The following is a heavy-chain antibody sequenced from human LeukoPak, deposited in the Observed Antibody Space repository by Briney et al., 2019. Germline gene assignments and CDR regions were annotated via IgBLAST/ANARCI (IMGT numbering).Heavy chain of an antibody. CDR2: ISGGST. CDR3: LLDWHYNWFDP. Sequence: GGSLRLSCAASGFTVSSNEMSWVRQAPGKGLEWVSSISGGSTYYADSRKVRFTISRDNYKNTLHLQMTSLRAEDTAVLGALLDWHYNWFDPWGQGTLVTVSS. J-gene: IGHJ5*02. V-gene: IGHV3-38-3*01. CDR1: GFTVSSNE. D-gene: IGHD3/OR15-3a*01.